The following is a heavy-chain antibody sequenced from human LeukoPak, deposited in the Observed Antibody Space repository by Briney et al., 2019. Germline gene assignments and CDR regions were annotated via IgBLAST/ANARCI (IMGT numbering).Heavy chain of an antibody. J-gene: IGHJ4*02. V-gene: IGHV3-48*01. CDR3: ARLGGVRADY. CDR2: ISSSSSTI. CDR1: GFTFSSYS. D-gene: IGHD4-23*01. Sequence: GGSLRLSCAASGFTFSSYSMNWVRQAPGKGLEWVSYISSSSSTIYYADSVKGRFTISRDNAKNSLYLQMNSLRAEDTAVYYCARLGGVRADYWGQGTLVTVSS.